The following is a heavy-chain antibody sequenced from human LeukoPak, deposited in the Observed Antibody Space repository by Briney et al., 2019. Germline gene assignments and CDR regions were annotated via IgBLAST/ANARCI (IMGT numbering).Heavy chain of an antibody. D-gene: IGHD4-11*01. CDR3: ARETVTNHDAFDI. V-gene: IGHV3-23*01. Sequence: GGSLRLSCAVSGFTFGNYAMHWVRQAPGKGLEWVSGISGSGGGAHYADSVKGRFTISRDNFKNTLSVQMSSLRAEDTAVYYCARETVTNHDAFDIWGQGAMVTVSS. CDR2: ISGSGGGA. J-gene: IGHJ3*02. CDR1: GFTFGNYA.